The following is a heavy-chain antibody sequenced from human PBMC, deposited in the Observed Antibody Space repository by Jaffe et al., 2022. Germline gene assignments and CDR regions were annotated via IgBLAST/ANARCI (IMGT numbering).Heavy chain of an antibody. CDR1: GGSFSGYQ. J-gene: IGHJ4*02. V-gene: IGHV4-34*02. D-gene: IGHD3-16*02. CDR2: INHAGST. CDR3: ARGPISPYDYIGGTYRLAVPYYFDF. Sequence: QLQQWGAGLLKPSGTLSLTCTVYGGSFSGYQWNWLRQSPGKGLEWIGEINHAGSTNSNPSLKNRITLSVDTSRNQFSLNMTSVTAADTAMYYCARGPISPYDYIGGTYRLAVPYYFDFWGQGTLVTVSS.